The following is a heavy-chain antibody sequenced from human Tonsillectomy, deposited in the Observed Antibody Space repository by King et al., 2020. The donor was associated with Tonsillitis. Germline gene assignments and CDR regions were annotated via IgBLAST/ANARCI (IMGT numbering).Heavy chain of an antibody. J-gene: IGHJ2*01. CDR1: GFTFSSYS. V-gene: IGHV3-48*01. Sequence: VQLVESVGGLVQPGGSLRLSCAASGFTFSSYSMNWVRQAPGKGLEWVSYISSSSSTIYYADSVKGRFTISRDKAKNSLYLQRNSLRAEDTAVYYCARDKGMATTWYFDLWGRGTLVTVSS. D-gene: IGHD5-12*01. CDR2: ISSSSSTI. CDR3: ARDKGMATTWYFDL.